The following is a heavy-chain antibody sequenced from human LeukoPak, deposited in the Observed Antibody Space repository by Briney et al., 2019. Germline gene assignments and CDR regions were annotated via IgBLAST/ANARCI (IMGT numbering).Heavy chain of an antibody. CDR3: ARNNDMDV. V-gene: IGHV3-9*01. D-gene: IGHD1/OR15-1a*01. J-gene: IGHJ6*02. Sequence: GRSLRLSCAASGFTFDDYAMHWVRQAPGKGLEWVSGISWNSGSIGYVDSVKGRFTISRDTAKNSLYLQMNSLRVEDTALYYCARNNDMDVWGQGTTVIVSS. CDR1: GFTFDDYA. CDR2: ISWNSGSI.